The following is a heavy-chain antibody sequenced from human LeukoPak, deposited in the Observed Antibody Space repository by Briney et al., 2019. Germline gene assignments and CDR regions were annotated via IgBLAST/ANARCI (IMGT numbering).Heavy chain of an antibody. V-gene: IGHV4-31*03. CDR3: ARDRRHAYPFYFDS. Sequence: PSQTLSLTCTVSGGSISSGYYWTWIGHHPGKGLEWIGYIYYSGSTYYNPSLKSRLTISVDTSKNQYSLKVNSVTAADTAVYYCARDRRHAYPFYFDSWGQGSLVTVSS. J-gene: IGHJ4*02. CDR1: GGSISSGYY. D-gene: IGHD2-2*01. CDR2: IYYSGST.